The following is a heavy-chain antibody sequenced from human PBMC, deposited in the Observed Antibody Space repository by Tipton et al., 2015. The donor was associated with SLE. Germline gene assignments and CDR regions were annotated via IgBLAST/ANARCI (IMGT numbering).Heavy chain of an antibody. CDR3: AKGFGQGYCSGGSCFDAFDF. Sequence: SLRLSCAASGFTFDDYAMHWVRQAPGKGLEWVSGISWNSGSIGYADSVKGRFTISRDNAKNSLYLQMNSLRAEDTALYYCAKGFGQGYCSGGSCFDAFDFWGQGTMVTVSS. V-gene: IGHV3-9*01. CDR2: ISWNSGSI. CDR1: GFTFDDYA. D-gene: IGHD2-15*01. J-gene: IGHJ3*01.